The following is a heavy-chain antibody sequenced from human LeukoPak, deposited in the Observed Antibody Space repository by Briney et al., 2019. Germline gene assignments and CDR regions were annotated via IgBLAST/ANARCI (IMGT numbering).Heavy chain of an antibody. Sequence: PGGSLRLSCAASGFTFSSYGMSWVRQAPGKGLEWVSAISGSGGSTYYADSVKGRFTISRDNSKNTLYLQMNSLRAEDTAVHYCANPDYGAYETSFDYWGQGTLVTVSS. CDR2: ISGSGGST. CDR3: ANPDYGAYETSFDY. D-gene: IGHD4-17*01. CDR1: GFTFSSYG. J-gene: IGHJ4*02. V-gene: IGHV3-23*01.